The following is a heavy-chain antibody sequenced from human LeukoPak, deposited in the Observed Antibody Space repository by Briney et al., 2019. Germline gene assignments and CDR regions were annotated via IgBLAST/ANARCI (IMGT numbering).Heavy chain of an antibody. CDR3: ASHYYGSGSSKGGDY. D-gene: IGHD3-10*01. Sequence: SETLSLTCAVYGGSFSGYYWSWIRQTPGKGLEWIGEINHSGSTNYNPSLKSRVTISVDTSKSQFSLKLSSVTAADTAVYYCASHYYGSGSSKGGDYWGQGTLVTVSS. CDR1: GGSFSGYY. V-gene: IGHV4-34*01. CDR2: INHSGST. J-gene: IGHJ4*02.